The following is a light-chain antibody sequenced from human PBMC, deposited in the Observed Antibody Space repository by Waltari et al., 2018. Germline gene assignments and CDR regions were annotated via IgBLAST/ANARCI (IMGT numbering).Light chain of an antibody. V-gene: IGKV1-39*01. CDR2: AAS. J-gene: IGKJ2*03. CDR1: ENIGSY. Sequence: DIHMTQSPPSLSASIGGRVPITCRASENIGSYLNWYQQKSGEVPRLLIYAASTLQSGVPPRFSGSRSGTDFTFTISSLQPEDCAVYHCQHSFETPYSFGQGTKVEIK. CDR3: QHSFETPYS.